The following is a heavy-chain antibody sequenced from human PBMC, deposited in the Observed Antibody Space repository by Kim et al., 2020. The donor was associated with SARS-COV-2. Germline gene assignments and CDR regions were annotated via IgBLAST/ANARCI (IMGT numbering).Heavy chain of an antibody. V-gene: IGHV7-4-1*02. J-gene: IGHJ4*02. D-gene: IGHD2-21*02. CDR3: ARDKGYGGNSRDY. Sequence: YAQGFTGRFVFSLDTSVSTAYLQISSLKAEDTAVYYCARDKGYGGNSRDYWGQGTLVTVSS.